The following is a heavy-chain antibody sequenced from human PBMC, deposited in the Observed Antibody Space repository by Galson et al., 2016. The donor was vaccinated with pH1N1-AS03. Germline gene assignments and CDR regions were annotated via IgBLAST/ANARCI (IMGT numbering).Heavy chain of an antibody. J-gene: IGHJ4*02. CDR1: GYTFTSYG. V-gene: IGHV1-18*01. Sequence: SVKVSCKASGYTFTSYGISWVRQAPGQGLEWMGWISAYNGNTNYAQKLQGRVTMATDTSTSAAYMELRSLRSDDTAVYYCARVQYRLLTSVYWGQGTLVTVFS. CDR3: ARVQYRLLTSVY. D-gene: IGHD2-2*01. CDR2: ISAYNGNT.